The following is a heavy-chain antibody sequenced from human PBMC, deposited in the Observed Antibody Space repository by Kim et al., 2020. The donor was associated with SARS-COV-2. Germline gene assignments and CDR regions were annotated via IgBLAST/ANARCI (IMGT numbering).Heavy chain of an antibody. V-gene: IGHV4-34*01. D-gene: IGHD3-3*01. CDR1: GGSFSGYY. CDR3: ARGRVLRFLEWLLVSWFDP. J-gene: IGHJ5*02. Sequence: SETLSLTCAVYGGSFSGYYWSWIRQPPGKGLEWIGEINHSGSTNYNPSLKSRVTISVDTSKNQFSLKLSSVTAADTAVYYCARGRVLRFLEWLLVSWFDPWGQGTLVTVSS. CDR2: INHSGST.